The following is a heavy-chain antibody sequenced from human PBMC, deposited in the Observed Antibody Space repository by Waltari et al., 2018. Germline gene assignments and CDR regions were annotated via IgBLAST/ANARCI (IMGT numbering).Heavy chain of an antibody. Sequence: QVQLVQSGSELKKPGASVKVSCKASGYIFTNYAMNWVRQAPGQGLEWMGWINTKTGNPTYAQGFRGRFGFSLDTSCSTASLQISSLKAEDTGVYYCARGIQLWGRGSWYFDNWGQGTLVTVSS. D-gene: IGHD3-16*01. J-gene: IGHJ4*02. CDR2: INTKTGNP. V-gene: IGHV7-4-1*02. CDR3: ARGIQLWGRGSWYFDN. CDR1: GYIFTNYA.